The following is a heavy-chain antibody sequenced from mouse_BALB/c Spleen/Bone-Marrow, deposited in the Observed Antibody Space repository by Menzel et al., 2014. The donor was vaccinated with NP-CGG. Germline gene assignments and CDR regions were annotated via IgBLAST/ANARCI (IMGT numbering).Heavy chain of an antibody. CDR2: ISSGGSYT. D-gene: IGHD2-1*01. V-gene: IGHV5-9-4*01. CDR3: ARGGNCLDY. Sequence: EVMLVESGGGLVKPGGSLKLSCAASGFTFSSYAMSWVRQSPEKRLEWVAEISSGGSYTYYPDTVTGRFTISRDNAKNALCLEMSSLRSEDTGMCYCARGGNCLDYWGQGAALTVSS. J-gene: IGHJ2*01. CDR1: GFTFSSYA.